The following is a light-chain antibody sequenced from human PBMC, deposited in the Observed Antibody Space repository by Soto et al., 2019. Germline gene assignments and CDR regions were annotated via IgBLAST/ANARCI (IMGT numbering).Light chain of an antibody. V-gene: IGLV2-14*01. J-gene: IGLJ3*02. CDR1: SSDVGGYNY. CDR3: SSYTSSSTRV. Sequence: QSALTQPASVSGSPGQSITISCTGTSSDVGGYNYVSWDQQHPGKAPKLMLYEVRNRPSRVYNRFSGAKSVNTSSLTISGLQAEDEADYYCSSYTSSSTRVFGGGTKVTVL. CDR2: EVR.